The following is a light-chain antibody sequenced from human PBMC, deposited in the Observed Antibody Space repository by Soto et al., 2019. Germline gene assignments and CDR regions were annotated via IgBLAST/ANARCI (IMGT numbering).Light chain of an antibody. V-gene: IGLV8-61*01. CDR3: ALYMRSGISV. CDR1: SDSVSASHL. CDR2: NTN. Sequence: QTVVTQAPSFSVSPGGTVTLTCGLSSDSVSASHLTSWYQQTPGQAPRTLIYNTNTRSSGVPDRFSGSILGNRAALTITGAQADDESDYYCALYMRSGISVFGGGTKVTVL. J-gene: IGLJ2*01.